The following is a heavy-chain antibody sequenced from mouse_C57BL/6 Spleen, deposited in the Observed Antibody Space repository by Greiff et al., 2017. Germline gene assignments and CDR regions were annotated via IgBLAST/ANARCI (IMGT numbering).Heavy chain of an antibody. V-gene: IGHV1-82*01. Sequence: VQLQQSGPELVKPGASVKISCKASGYAFSSSWMNWVKQRPGKGLEWIGRIYPGDGDTNYNGKFKGKATLTADKSSSTAYMQLSSLTSEDSAVYFCVNYAYFDYWGQGTTLTVSS. CDR2: IYPGDGDT. CDR3: VNYAYFDY. CDR1: GYAFSSSW. D-gene: IGHD1-1*01. J-gene: IGHJ2*01.